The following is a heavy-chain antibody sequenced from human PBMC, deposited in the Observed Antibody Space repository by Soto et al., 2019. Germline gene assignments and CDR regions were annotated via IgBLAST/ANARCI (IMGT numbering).Heavy chain of an antibody. CDR3: SRIHPPYYLGHLDY. J-gene: IGHJ4*02. CDR2: ISYDGSNK. V-gene: IGHV3-30-3*01. CDR1: GFTFSSYA. D-gene: IGHD1-26*01. Sequence: PGGSLGLSCAASGFTFSSYAMHWVRQAPGKGLEWVAVISYDGSNKYYADSVKGRFTISRDNSKNTLYLQMNSLRAEDTAVYYCSRIHPPYYLGHLDYSGQGSPVXVSS.